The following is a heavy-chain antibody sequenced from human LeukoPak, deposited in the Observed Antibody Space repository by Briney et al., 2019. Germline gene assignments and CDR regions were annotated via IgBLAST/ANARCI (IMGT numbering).Heavy chain of an antibody. Sequence: GGSLRLSCAASGFIFTTYAMGWVRQLPGKGLEWVSSVSSSGSDTYYTSSVKGRFTISRDNSKNTLYPQVNSLRVEDTAVYYCARRVLGAVGYFDYWGQGALVTVSS. CDR3: ARRVLGAVGYFDY. J-gene: IGHJ4*02. V-gene: IGHV3-23*05. CDR1: GFIFTTYA. D-gene: IGHD4-23*01. CDR2: VSSSGSDT.